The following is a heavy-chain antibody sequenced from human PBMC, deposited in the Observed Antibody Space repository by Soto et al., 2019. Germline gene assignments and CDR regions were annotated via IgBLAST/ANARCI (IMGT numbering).Heavy chain of an antibody. V-gene: IGHV4-59*12. J-gene: IGHJ5*02. CDR1: GGSISSYY. CDR2: IYYSGST. D-gene: IGHD1-1*01. CDR3: ARDQLEGNWFDP. Sequence: ASETLSLTCTVSGGSISSYYWSWIRQPPGKGLEWIGYIYYSGSTNYKPSLKSRVTISVDTSKNQFSLKLSSVTAADTAVYYCARDQLEGNWFDPWGQGTLVTVSS.